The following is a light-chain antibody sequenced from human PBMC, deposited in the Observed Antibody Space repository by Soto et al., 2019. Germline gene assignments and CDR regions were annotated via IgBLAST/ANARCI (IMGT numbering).Light chain of an antibody. CDR2: KAS. J-gene: IGKJ1*01. Sequence: DIQMTQSPSTLSASVGDRVIITCRASQSISDWLAWYQQKPGKAPKFLIYKASNLESGVPSRFSGSGSGTEFTLTISSVQPDDFATYYCQYYDSYSWTFGQGTNVEIK. V-gene: IGKV1-5*03. CDR3: QYYDSYSWT. CDR1: QSISDW.